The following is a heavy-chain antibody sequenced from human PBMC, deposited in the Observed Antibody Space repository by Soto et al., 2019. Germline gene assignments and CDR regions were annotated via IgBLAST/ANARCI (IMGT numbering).Heavy chain of an antibody. J-gene: IGHJ3*02. Sequence: ASVKVSCKASGYTFTGYYMHWVRQAPGQGLEWMGWINPNSGGTNYAQKFQGWVTMTRDTSISTAYMELSRLRSDDTAVYYCARDPGGIHNQNDAFDIGGQGTMVTVSS. D-gene: IGHD3-16*01. CDR3: ARDPGGIHNQNDAFDI. CDR2: INPNSGGT. CDR1: GYTFTGYY. V-gene: IGHV1-2*04.